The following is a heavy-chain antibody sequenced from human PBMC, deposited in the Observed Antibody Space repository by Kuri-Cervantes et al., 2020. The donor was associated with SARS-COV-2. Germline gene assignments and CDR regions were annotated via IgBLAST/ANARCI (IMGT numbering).Heavy chain of an antibody. D-gene: IGHD2-15*01. Sequence: SETLSLTCTVSGGSISSTYYWGWVRQPPGKGLEWIGSIHYSGSTFYNPSLKSRVTMSVDTSKKKFSLKLGSVTAADTAVYYCVRVDCSAGTCYRRSFDYWGRGTLVTVSS. CDR3: VRVDCSAGTCYRRSFDY. CDR2: IHYSGST. CDR1: GGSISSTYY. V-gene: IGHV4-39*01. J-gene: IGHJ4*02.